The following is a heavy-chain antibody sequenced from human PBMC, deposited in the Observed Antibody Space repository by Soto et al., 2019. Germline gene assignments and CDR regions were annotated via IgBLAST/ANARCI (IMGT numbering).Heavy chain of an antibody. V-gene: IGHV3-43*01. CDR1: GFNFGDNT. D-gene: IGHD4-17*01. J-gene: IGHJ4*02. Sequence: XESLLLSCAASGFNFGDNTIHWVRQAPGKGLEWVSLINWDSSEKYYADSVRGRFTISRDNGKNFVYLQVNSLRPEDTALYYCAKDTSWTIDYWGQGTPVTVSS. CDR3: AKDTSWTIDY. CDR2: INWDSSEK.